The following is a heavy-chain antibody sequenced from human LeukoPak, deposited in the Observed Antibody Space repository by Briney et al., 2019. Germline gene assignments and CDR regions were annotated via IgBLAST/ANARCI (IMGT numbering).Heavy chain of an antibody. CDR3: ARGASSWSHYYYYMDV. V-gene: IGHV1-69*05. CDR1: GGTFSSYA. J-gene: IGHJ6*03. CDR2: IIPIFGTA. D-gene: IGHD6-13*01. Sequence: ASVKVSCKASGGTFSSYAISWVRQAPGQGLEWMGRIIPIFGTANYAQKFQGRVTITTDESTSTAYMELSSLRSEDTAVYYCARGASSWSHYYYYMDVWGKGTTVTVSS.